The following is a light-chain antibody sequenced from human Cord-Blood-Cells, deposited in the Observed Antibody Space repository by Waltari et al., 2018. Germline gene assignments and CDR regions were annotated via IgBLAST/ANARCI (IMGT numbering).Light chain of an antibody. CDR3: QQLTL. J-gene: IGKJ2*01. CDR2: AAS. Sequence: IQLTQSPSSLSASVGDRVTITCRASQGISSYLAWYQQKPGKAPKLLIYAASTLQSGVPSRFSGSGSGTDFTLTISSLQPEYFATYYWQQLTLFGQGTELEIK. V-gene: IGKV1-9*01. CDR1: QGISSY.